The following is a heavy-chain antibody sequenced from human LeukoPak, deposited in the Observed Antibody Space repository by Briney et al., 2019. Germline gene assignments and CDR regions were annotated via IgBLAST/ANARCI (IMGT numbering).Heavy chain of an antibody. V-gene: IGHV3-23*01. CDR3: TKDQDFRLGSMDF. Sequence: GGSLRLSCGTSGFRFRTYAMTWVRQAPGKGLEWVSTITDVGDRALYIDSVRGRFTIFRDDSKNTLYLQMNSLRAEDTAVYYCTKDQDFRLGSMDFWGQGTLVTVSS. CDR2: ITDVGDRA. D-gene: IGHD7-27*01. CDR1: GFRFRTYA. J-gene: IGHJ4*02.